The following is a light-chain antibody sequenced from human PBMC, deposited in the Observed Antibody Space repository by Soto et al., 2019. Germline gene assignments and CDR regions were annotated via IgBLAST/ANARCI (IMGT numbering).Light chain of an antibody. CDR2: GAS. J-gene: IGKJ2*01. Sequence: DIKMTQSPSSVSASVGDTVIITCRASQPINNWLAWYQQKPGKAPNLLIHGASNLQGGVPSRFSGSGSGTDFTLTITSLQPEDFATYFCQQANTFPHTFGQGTKLEIK. CDR3: QQANTFPHT. V-gene: IGKV1D-12*01. CDR1: QPINNW.